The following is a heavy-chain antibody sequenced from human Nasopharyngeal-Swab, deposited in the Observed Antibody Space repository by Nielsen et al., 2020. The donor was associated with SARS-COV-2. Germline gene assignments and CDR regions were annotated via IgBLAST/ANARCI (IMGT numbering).Heavy chain of an antibody. CDR2: ISWNSGTT. D-gene: IGHD5-18*01. CDR1: GFTFDDYA. Sequence: GGSLRLSCAASGFTFDDYAMHWVRQAPGKGLEWVSGISWNSGTTGYADSVKGRFTISRDNAKSSLYLQMNSLRAEDTALYDCAKDFNVDTAMVTYYYGMDVWGQGTTVTVSS. V-gene: IGHV3-9*01. CDR3: AKDFNVDTAMVTYYYGMDV. J-gene: IGHJ6*02.